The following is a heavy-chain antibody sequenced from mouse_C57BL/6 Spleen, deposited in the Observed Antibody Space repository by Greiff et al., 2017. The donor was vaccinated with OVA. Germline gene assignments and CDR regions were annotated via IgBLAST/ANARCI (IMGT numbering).Heavy chain of an antibody. CDR2: IGPGSGGT. CDR3: TCEEVLRGYFDV. V-gene: IGHV1-15*01. J-gene: IGHJ1*03. Sequence: VHLKQSGAELVKPGASVTLSCKASGYTFTDYGMHWVKQTPVHGLEWIGAIGPGSGGTSYNQKVKGKAILTADKSSSTVYRELRSLTSEDSGVYYCTCEEVLRGYFDVWGTGTTVTVSS. CDR1: GYTFTDYG.